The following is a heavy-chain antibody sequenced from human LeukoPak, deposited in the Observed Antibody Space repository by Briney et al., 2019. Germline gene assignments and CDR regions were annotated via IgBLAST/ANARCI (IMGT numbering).Heavy chain of an antibody. D-gene: IGHD3-22*01. CDR2: INPNSGVT. CDR3: AKWIETSGYYFDY. Sequence: GASVKVSCKASGYTLTGYYMHWVRQAPGQGLEWMGWINPNSGVTKYAQKFQGRVTMTRDTSISTAYMELSRPTSDDTAVYYCAKWIETSGYYFDYWGQGTLVTVSS. V-gene: IGHV1-2*02. CDR1: GYTLTGYY. J-gene: IGHJ4*02.